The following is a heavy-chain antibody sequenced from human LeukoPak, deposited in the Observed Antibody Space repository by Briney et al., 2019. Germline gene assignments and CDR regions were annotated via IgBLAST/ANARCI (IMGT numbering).Heavy chain of an antibody. D-gene: IGHD3-22*01. CDR2: ISYDGGNR. V-gene: IGHV3-30*03. Sequence: GTSLRLSCAASGFIFSSYGMHWVRQVPGKGLEWVASISYDGGNRYYADSVRGRFTISRDSSKNTLYLQMTSLRGADTAVYYCARLTLTYYYDNSLGYWGQGTLVSVSS. CDR1: GFIFSSYG. CDR3: ARLTLTYYYDNSLGY. J-gene: IGHJ4*02.